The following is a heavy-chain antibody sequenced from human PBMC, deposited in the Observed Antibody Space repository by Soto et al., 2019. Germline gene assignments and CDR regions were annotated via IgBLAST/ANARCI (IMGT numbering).Heavy chain of an antibody. CDR3: ARRWFGEIHFDY. D-gene: IGHD3-10*01. J-gene: IGHJ4*02. CDR2: IYYSGST. Sequence: SETLSLTCTVSGGSISSGDYYWSWIRQPPGKGLEWIGYIYYSGSTYYNPSLKSRVTISVDTSKNQFSLKLSSVTAADTAVYYCARRWFGEIHFDYWGQGTLVTVSS. V-gene: IGHV4-30-4*01. CDR1: GGSISSGDYY.